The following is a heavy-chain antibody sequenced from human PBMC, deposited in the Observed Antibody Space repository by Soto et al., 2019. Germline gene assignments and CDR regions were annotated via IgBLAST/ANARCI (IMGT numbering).Heavy chain of an antibody. Sequence: SETLSLTCTVSGGSISSYYWSWIRQPPVKGLEWIGYIYYSGSTNYNPSLKSRVTISVDTSKNQFSLKLSSVTAADTAAYYCARVSSSWRNWFDPWGQGTLVTVSS. D-gene: IGHD6-13*01. CDR2: IYYSGST. CDR1: GGSISSYY. CDR3: ARVSSSWRNWFDP. J-gene: IGHJ5*02. V-gene: IGHV4-59*01.